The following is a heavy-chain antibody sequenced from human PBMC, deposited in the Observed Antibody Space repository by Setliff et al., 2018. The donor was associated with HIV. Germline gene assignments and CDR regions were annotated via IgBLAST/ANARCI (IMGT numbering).Heavy chain of an antibody. CDR1: GYTFTSYG. CDR2: IIPISGTA. CDR3: ARDGGAVSGRIDY. V-gene: IGHV1-69*05. Sequence: SVKVSCKASGYTFTSYGISWVRQAPGQGLEWMGWIIPISGTANYAQKFQGRVTITTDESTSTAYMDLRSLISDDTAVYYCARDGGAVSGRIDYWGQGTLVTVS. D-gene: IGHD6-19*01. J-gene: IGHJ4*02.